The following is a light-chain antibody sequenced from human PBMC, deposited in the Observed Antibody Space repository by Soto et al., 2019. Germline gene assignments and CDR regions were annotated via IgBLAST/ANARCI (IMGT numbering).Light chain of an antibody. CDR2: LEGSGSY. CDR1: SGHSSYI. Sequence: QSVLTQSSSASASLGSSVKLTCTLSSGHSSYIIAWHQQQPGKAPRYLMKLEGSGSYNKGSGVPDRFSGSSSGADRYLTISDLQSDDEADYYCETWDSSTHVVFGGGTKVTVL. J-gene: IGLJ2*01. V-gene: IGLV4-60*03. CDR3: ETWDSSTHVV.